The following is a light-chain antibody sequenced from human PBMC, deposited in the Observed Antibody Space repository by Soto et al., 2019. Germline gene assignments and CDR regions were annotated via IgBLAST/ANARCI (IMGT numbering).Light chain of an antibody. CDR1: QDISNF. CDR3: QQYNRAPRT. CDR2: AAS. Sequence: DVQMTQSPSSLSASIGDRVTITCRASQDISNFLAWYQQKPGKAPKVLIYAASSLQPGAPSRFSGSGSGTDFTLTISSLQPEDVATYFYQQYNRAPRTFGQGTEVEIK. V-gene: IGKV1-27*01. J-gene: IGKJ1*01.